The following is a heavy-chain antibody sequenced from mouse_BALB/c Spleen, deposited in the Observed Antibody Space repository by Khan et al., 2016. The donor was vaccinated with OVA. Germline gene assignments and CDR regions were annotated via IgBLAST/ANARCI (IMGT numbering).Heavy chain of an antibody. Sequence: QIQLVQSGPELKKPGETVRISCKASGYTFTTAGIQWVQKMPGKGLKWIGWINTHSGVPKYAEDFKGRVAFSLEISVNTAYLQITNLTNEDSVTYVGAGGEAGSRRDVGGAMEYWGQGTAVTVSS. CDR1: GYTFTTAG. D-gene: IGHD1-1*02. J-gene: IGHJ4*01. CDR2: INTHSGVP. CDR3: AGGEAGSRRDVGGAMEY. V-gene: IGHV9-4*02.